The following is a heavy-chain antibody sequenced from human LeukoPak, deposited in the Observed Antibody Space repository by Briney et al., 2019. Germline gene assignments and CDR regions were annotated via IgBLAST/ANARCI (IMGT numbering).Heavy chain of an antibody. J-gene: IGHJ4*02. CDR3: AKAYCTGSTCYSPDY. CDR1: GLTISNNF. CDR2: IYSGGST. V-gene: IGHV3-53*01. Sequence: GGSLRLSCAASGLTISNNFMGWVRQAPGKGLEWVSLIYSGGSTYSADSVKGRFTMSRDNSKNTLYLQMDSLRVEDTAFYYCAKAYCTGSTCYSPDYWGQGTLVTVSS. D-gene: IGHD2-2*01.